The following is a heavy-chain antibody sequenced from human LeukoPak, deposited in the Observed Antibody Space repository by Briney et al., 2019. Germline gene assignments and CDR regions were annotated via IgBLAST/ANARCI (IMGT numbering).Heavy chain of an antibody. Sequence: SETLSLTCAVCGGSFSGYYWSWIRQPPGKGLEWIGEINHSGSTNYNPSLKSRVTISVDTSKNQFSLKLSSVTAADTAVYYCARSRDRLNDYWGQGTLVTVSS. CDR3: ARSRDRLNDY. CDR1: GGSFSGYY. D-gene: IGHD2-8*01. CDR2: INHSGST. J-gene: IGHJ4*02. V-gene: IGHV4-34*01.